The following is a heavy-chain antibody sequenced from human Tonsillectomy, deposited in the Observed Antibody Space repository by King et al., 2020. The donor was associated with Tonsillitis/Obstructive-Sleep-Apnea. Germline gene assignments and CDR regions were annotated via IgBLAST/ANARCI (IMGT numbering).Heavy chain of an antibody. CDR1: GYTFTGYY. V-gene: IGHV1-2*06. D-gene: IGHD6-13*01. CDR2: INPNSGGT. Sequence: VQLVESGDEVKKPGASVKVSCKASGYTFTGYYMHWVRQAPGQGLEWMGRINPNSGGTNYAQKFQGRVTMTRDTSINTAYIELSSLRSDDTALYYCARGEAAAGTDWFDPWGQGTLVTVSS. CDR3: ARGEAAAGTDWFDP. J-gene: IGHJ5*02.